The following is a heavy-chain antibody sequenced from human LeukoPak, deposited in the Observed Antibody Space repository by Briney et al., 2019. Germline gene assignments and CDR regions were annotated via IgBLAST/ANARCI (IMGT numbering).Heavy chain of an antibody. D-gene: IGHD2-2*01. V-gene: IGHV3-30*02. CDR2: ILYDGSNE. CDR3: VRDQAYY. Sequence: GGSLRLSCAASGFTFSSYAMSWVRQAPGKGLEWVAFILYDGSNEYYADSVKGRFTISRDNSKNTLYLQMNSLRVEDTAVYYCVRDQAYYWGQGTLVTVSS. J-gene: IGHJ4*02. CDR1: GFTFSSYA.